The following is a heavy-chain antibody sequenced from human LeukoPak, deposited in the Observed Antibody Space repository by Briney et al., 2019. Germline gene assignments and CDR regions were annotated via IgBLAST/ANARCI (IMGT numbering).Heavy chain of an antibody. CDR2: IYYSGST. V-gene: IGHV4-39*01. J-gene: IGHJ6*03. CDR3: ARHPSPYYMDV. Sequence: SETLSLTCTVSGGSISSSSYYWGWIRQPPGKGLEWIGSIYYSGSTYYNPSLKSRVTISVDTSKNQFSLKLSSVTAADTAVYYRARHPSPYYMDVWGKGTTVAISS. D-gene: IGHD2-2*01. CDR1: GGSISSSSYY.